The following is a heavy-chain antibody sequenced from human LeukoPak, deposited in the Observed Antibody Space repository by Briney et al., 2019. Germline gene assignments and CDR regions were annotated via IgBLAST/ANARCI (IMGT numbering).Heavy chain of an antibody. CDR2: IYHSGST. CDR3: ARAVVAATNWFDP. J-gene: IGHJ5*02. Sequence: SETLSLTCAVSGYSISSGYYWGWIRQPPGKGLEWIGSIYHSGSTYYNPSLKSRVTISVDTSKNQFSLKLSSVTAADTAVYYCARAVVAATNWFDPWGQGALVTVSS. CDR1: GYSISSGYY. D-gene: IGHD2-15*01. V-gene: IGHV4-38-2*01.